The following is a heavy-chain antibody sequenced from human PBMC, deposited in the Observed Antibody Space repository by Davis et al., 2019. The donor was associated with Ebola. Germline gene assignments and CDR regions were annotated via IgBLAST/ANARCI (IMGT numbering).Heavy chain of an antibody. CDR2: LSGGADRT. CDR1: GFPVWDYG. Sequence: GESLKISCAVSGFPVWDYGLSWVRQAPGKGLEWVSGLSGGADRTYYADSVKGRFTISRDNSKNTIYLEMNNLRAGDTGVYYCARAYSNAYWGQGTLVTVSS. V-gene: IGHV3-23*01. D-gene: IGHD6-13*01. CDR3: ARAYSNAY. J-gene: IGHJ4*02.